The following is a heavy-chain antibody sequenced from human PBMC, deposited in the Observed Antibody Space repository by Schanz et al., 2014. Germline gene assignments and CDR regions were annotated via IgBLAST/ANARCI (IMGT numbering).Heavy chain of an antibody. CDR3: ARALKGKVAIFGVIAAQNYYYMDV. V-gene: IGHV1-8*02. CDR1: GYTFTTYA. CDR2: MNPKTGNT. Sequence: QVHLVQSGAEVKRPGASVRVSCKASGYTFTTYAMSWVRQATGQGLEWMGWMNPKTGNTDHAQKFQGRVSMTWDTATSAGYLDLSRLRSEDTGVYYCARALKGKVAIFGVIAAQNYYYMDVWGKGTTVTVSS. J-gene: IGHJ6*03. D-gene: IGHD3-3*01.